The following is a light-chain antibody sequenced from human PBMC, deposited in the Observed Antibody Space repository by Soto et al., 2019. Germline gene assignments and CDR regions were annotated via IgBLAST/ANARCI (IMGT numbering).Light chain of an antibody. CDR2: DVS. CDR1: SSEVGGYNY. J-gene: IGLJ1*01. V-gene: IGLV2-14*03. CDR3: SSYTSSSTPVV. Sequence: QSVLTQPASVSGSPGQSITISCTGTSSEVGGYNYVSWYQQHPGKAPKLMIYDVSDRPSGVSNRFSGSKSGNTASLTIFGLQAEDEADYFCSSYTSSSTPVVFGTGTKVTVL.